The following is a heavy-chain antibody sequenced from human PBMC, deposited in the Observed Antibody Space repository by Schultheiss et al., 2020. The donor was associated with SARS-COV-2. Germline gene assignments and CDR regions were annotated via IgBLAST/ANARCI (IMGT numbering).Heavy chain of an antibody. J-gene: IGHJ4*02. D-gene: IGHD4-11*01. Sequence: GGSLRLSCAASGFTFSSYEMNWVRQAPGKGLEWVSYISSSGSTIYYADSVKGRFTISRDNSKNTLYLQMNSLRAEDTAVYYCAIIATTVTTDYWGQGTLVTVSS. CDR3: AIIATTVTTDY. V-gene: IGHV3-48*03. CDR1: GFTFSSYE. CDR2: ISSSGSTI.